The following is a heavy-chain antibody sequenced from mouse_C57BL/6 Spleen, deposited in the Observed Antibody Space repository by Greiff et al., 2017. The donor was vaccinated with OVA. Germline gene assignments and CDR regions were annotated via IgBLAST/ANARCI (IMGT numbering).Heavy chain of an antibody. J-gene: IGHJ2*01. CDR1: GYTFTSYW. CDR3: ARRTGGGYYFDY. Sequence: QVQLQQPGAELVMPGASVKLSCKASGYTFTSYWMHWVKQRPGQGLEWIGEIDPSDSYTNYNQKFKGKSTLTVDKSSSTAYMQLSSLTSEDSAVYYCARRTGGGYYFDYWGQGTTLTVSS. D-gene: IGHD1-1*02. V-gene: IGHV1-69*01. CDR2: IDPSDSYT.